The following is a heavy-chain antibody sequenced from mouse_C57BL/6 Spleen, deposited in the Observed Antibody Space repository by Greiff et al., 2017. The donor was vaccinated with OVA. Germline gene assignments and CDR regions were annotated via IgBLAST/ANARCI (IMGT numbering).Heavy chain of an antibody. Sequence: VQLQESGAELVRPGASVTLSCKASGYTFTDYEMHWVKQTPVHGLEWIGAIDPETGGTAYNQKFKGKAILTADKSSSTAYMELRSLTSEDSAVYYCTRSTFAYWGQGTLVTVSA. CDR1: GYTFTDYE. J-gene: IGHJ3*01. V-gene: IGHV1-15*01. CDR3: TRSTFAY. CDR2: IDPETGGT.